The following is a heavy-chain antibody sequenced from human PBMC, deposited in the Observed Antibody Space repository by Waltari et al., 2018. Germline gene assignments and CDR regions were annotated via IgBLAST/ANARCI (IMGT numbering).Heavy chain of an antibody. D-gene: IGHD2-15*01. Sequence: EVQLVESGGGLIQPGGSLRLSCAASGFTVRSNYMTWVRQAPGKGVEWVSVIYSGGSTYYADSVKGRFTISRDNSKNTLYLQMNSLRAEDTAVYYCARAPAPVVPFDYWGQGTLVTVSS. J-gene: IGHJ4*02. CDR3: ARAPAPVVPFDY. CDR2: IYSGGST. V-gene: IGHV3-53*01. CDR1: GFTVRSNY.